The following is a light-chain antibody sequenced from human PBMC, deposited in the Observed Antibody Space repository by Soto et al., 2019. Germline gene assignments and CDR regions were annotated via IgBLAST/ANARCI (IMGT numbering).Light chain of an antibody. J-gene: IGKJ5*01. Sequence: DIQMTQSPSSLSASIGDRVTITCRASQSVNTFLNWYQHKPGRAPILLIYDASSLHDGVPSRFSGSGSETEFTLTITSLQPEDFASYYCQQSITTPSITFGQGTRLEIK. V-gene: IGKV1-39*01. CDR3: QQSITTPSIT. CDR1: QSVNTF. CDR2: DAS.